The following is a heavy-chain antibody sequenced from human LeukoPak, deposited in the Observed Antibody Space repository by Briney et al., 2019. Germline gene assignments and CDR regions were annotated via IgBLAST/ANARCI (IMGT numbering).Heavy chain of an antibody. J-gene: IGHJ4*02. V-gene: IGHV3-23*01. CDR3: AKEQSYYDSSGYYHSFDY. CDR1: GFTFSSYA. CDR2: ISGSGGST. D-gene: IGHD3-22*01. Sequence: GGSPRLSCAASGFTFSSYAMGWVRQAPGKGLEWVSAISGSGGSTYYADSVKGRFTISRDNSKNTLYLQMNSLRAEDTAVYYCAKEQSYYDSSGYYHSFDYWGQGTLVTVSS.